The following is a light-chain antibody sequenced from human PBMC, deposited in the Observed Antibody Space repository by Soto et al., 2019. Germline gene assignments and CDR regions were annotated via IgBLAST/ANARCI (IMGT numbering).Light chain of an antibody. Sequence: QSVLTQPASVSGSPGQSITISCTGTSSDVGSYNLVSWYQQYPGKAPKLIIYEDSKRPSGVSNRFSGSKSGNTASLTISGLQADDEADYYCCSYAGSSTYVFGGGTKLTVL. CDR3: CSYAGSSTYV. CDR2: EDS. J-gene: IGLJ2*01. V-gene: IGLV2-23*01. CDR1: SSDVGSYNL.